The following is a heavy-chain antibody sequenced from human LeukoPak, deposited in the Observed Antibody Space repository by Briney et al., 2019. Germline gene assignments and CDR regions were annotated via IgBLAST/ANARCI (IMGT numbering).Heavy chain of an antibody. CDR1: GGSISNYY. CDR3: ARSVLLWFGELPRNYESFDI. V-gene: IGHV4-4*07. Sequence: SETLSLTCTVSGGSISNYYWSWIRQPAGKGLEWIGRIYTSWSTNYNPSLESRVTMSVDTSKNQFSLKLISVTAADTAVYYCARSVLLWFGELPRNYESFDIWGQGTMVTVSS. CDR2: IYTSWST. J-gene: IGHJ3*02. D-gene: IGHD3-10*01.